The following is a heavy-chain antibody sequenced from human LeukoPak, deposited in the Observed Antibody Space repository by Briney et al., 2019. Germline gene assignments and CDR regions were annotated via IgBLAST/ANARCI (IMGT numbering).Heavy chain of an antibody. Sequence: PSQTLSLTCAVSGGSISSGGYSWSWIRQPPGKGLEWIGYIYHSGSTYYNPSLKSRVTISVDRSKNQFSLKLSSVTAADTAVYYCARGHNCGGDCYYPDYWGQGTLVTVSS. CDR2: IYHSGST. CDR1: GGSISSGGYS. V-gene: IGHV4-30-2*01. J-gene: IGHJ4*02. CDR3: ARGHNCGGDCYYPDY. D-gene: IGHD2-21*02.